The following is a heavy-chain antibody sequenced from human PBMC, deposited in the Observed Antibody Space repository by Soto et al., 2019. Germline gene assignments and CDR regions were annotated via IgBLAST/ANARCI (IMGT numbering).Heavy chain of an antibody. J-gene: IGHJ4*02. V-gene: IGHV3-74*01. CDR1: GFTFSGNW. CDR3: AGGAGYDYYVDY. CDR2: VHRDGSST. Sequence: EVQLVESGGDLVQPGGSLRLSCAASGFTFSGNWMHWIRQAPGKGLVWVARVHRDGSSTSYADSVKGRFTISRDNAKNTVYLQMNSLRAEDTAVYYCAGGAGYDYYVDYWGQGTLVTVSS. D-gene: IGHD3-16*01.